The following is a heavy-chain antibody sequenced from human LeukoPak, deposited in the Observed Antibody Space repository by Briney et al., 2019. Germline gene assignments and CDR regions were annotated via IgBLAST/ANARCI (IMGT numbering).Heavy chain of an antibody. CDR3: AKVSSSSWYFNWFDP. J-gene: IGHJ5*02. V-gene: IGHV3-23*01. CDR2: ISGSGGST. D-gene: IGHD6-13*01. CDR1: GFTFSSYA. Sequence: GGSLRLSCAASGFTFSSYAMSWVRQAPGKGLEWVSAISGSGGSTYYAGSVKGRFTISRDNSKNTLYLQMNSLRAEDTAVYYCAKVSSSSWYFNWFDPWGQGTLVTVSS.